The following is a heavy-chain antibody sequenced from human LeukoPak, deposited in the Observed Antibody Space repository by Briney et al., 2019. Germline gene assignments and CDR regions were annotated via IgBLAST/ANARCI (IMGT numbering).Heavy chain of an antibody. Sequence: GGSLRLSCAASGFTVSSNYMSWVRQAPGKGLEWVSVIYSGGSTYYADSVKGRFTISRDNSKNTLYLQMNSLRAEDTAVYYCAKAPDYYDSSGPVGYWGQGTLVTVSS. D-gene: IGHD3-22*01. CDR2: IYSGGST. CDR3: AKAPDYYDSSGPVGY. V-gene: IGHV3-53*01. J-gene: IGHJ4*02. CDR1: GFTVSSNY.